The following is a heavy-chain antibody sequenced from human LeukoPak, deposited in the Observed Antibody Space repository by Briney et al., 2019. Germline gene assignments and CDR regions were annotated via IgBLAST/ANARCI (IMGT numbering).Heavy chain of an antibody. CDR3: ARNLAVTGDFDN. V-gene: IGHV1-8*01. D-gene: IGHD6-19*01. CDR1: GYTFTRYD. CDR2: MNPNNGRT. Sequence: ASLRVSCKPSGYTFTRYDINWVRQAPRQGRDWLGWMNPNNGRTGYAQTFQGRVTMTRDTSTSTAYMELRSLRSEDKAVYYCARNLAVTGDFDNWGQGTLVTVSS. J-gene: IGHJ4*02.